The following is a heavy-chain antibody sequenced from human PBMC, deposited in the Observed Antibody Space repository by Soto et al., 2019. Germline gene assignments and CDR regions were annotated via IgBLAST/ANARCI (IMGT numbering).Heavy chain of an antibody. CDR1: GDSISSGAFH. D-gene: IGHD2-21*02. CDR3: ARDLWGYCGTDCYPLDV. CDR2: MYNTGST. Sequence: SETLSLTCTVSGDSISSGAFHWSWIRQHPGKGLEWIGYMYNTGSTVYNPSFKSRVTISVDTSKNQFSLKLNSVTAADTAVYYCARDLWGYCGTDCYPLDVWGQGTTVTVSS. J-gene: IGHJ6*02. V-gene: IGHV4-61*08.